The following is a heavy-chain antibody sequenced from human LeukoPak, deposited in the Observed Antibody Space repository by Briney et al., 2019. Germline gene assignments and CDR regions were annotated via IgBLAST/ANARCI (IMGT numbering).Heavy chain of an antibody. V-gene: IGHV4-61*08. J-gene: IGHJ4*02. CDR2: IYYSGST. CDR3: ARRGFSGWNY. CDR1: GGSIRSGGYS. Sequence: SETLSLTCAVSGGSIRSGGYSWSWIRQPPGKGLEWIGYIYYSGSTNYNPSLKSRVTISVDTSKNQFSLKLSSVTAADTAVYYCARRGFSGWNYWGQGTLVTVSS. D-gene: IGHD6-19*01.